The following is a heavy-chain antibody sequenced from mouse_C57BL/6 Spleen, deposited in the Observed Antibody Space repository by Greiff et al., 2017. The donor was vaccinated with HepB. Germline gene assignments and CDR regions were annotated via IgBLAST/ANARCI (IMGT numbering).Heavy chain of an antibody. CDR3: ARRIDYDGLAWFAY. CDR1: GYAFSSYW. D-gene: IGHD2-4*01. V-gene: IGHV1-80*01. CDR2: IYPGDGDT. Sequence: QVQLKQSGAELVKPGASVKISCKASGYAFSSYWMNWVKQRPGKGLEWIGQIYPGDGDTNYNGKFKGKATLTADKSSSTAYMQLSSLTSEDSAVYFCARRIDYDGLAWFAYWGQGTLVTVSA. J-gene: IGHJ3*01.